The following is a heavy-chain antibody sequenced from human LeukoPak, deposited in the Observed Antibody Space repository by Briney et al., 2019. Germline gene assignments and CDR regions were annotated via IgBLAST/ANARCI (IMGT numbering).Heavy chain of an antibody. Sequence: GASVKVSCKASGYTFTGYYIHWVRQAPGQGLEWMGWINPNGGGTNYAQKFQGRVTLTRDTSISTAYMYLSRLRSDDTAVYYCAITLGPTTSDYWGQGTLVTVSS. CDR2: INPNGGGT. V-gene: IGHV1-2*02. CDR3: AITLGPTTSDY. CDR1: GYTFTGYY. D-gene: IGHD1-26*01. J-gene: IGHJ4*02.